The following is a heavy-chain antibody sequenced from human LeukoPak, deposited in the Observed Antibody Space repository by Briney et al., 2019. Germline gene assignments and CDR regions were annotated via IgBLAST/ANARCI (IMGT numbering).Heavy chain of an antibody. CDR3: ARVKTGNWLSRGYYYMDV. J-gene: IGHJ6*03. D-gene: IGHD1-1*01. V-gene: IGHV3-21*01. CDR1: GFTFSSYS. CDR2: ISSSSSYI. Sequence: GGSLRLSCAASGFTFSSYSMNWVRQAPGKGLEWVSSISSSSSYIYYADSVKGRFTISRDNAKNSLYLQMNSLRAEDTAVYYCARVKTGNWLSRGYYYMDVWGKGTTVTVSS.